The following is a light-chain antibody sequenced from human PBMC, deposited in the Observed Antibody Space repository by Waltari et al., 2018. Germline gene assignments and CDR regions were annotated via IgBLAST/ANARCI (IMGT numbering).Light chain of an antibody. CDR2: DVN. CDR3: CSYAGDYTV. Sequence: QSALTQPRSVSGSPGQSVTISCSGTSSDVGGYNFVSWYQQYPGKAPKLVIYDVNKPPSGVPDRFSGAKSGNTASLIISGLQTEDEADYYCCSYAGDYTVFGGGTKVAVL. CDR1: SSDVGGYNF. V-gene: IGLV2-11*01. J-gene: IGLJ3*02.